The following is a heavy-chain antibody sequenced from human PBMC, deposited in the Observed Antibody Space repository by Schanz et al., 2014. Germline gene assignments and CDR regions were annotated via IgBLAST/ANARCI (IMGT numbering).Heavy chain of an antibody. CDR2: ISNDGSIK. J-gene: IGHJ4*02. CDR3: ASPSGYSDCGTYFDF. V-gene: IGHV3-30-3*01. CDR1: GFTFSSYA. D-gene: IGHD1-26*01. Sequence: QVQLLQFGGGVVQPGRSLRLSCAASGFTFSSYAMHWVRQAPGKGLEWVALISNDGSIKYYADSVEGRFTISRDNSRNTLYLQMNSLRTEDTAVYYCASPSGYSDCGTYFDFWGQGTLVTVSS.